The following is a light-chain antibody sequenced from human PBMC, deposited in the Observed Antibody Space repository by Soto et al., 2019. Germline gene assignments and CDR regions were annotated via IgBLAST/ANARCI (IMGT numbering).Light chain of an antibody. CDR1: SSDVGGYNF. Sequence: QSALTQPPCASGSPGQSVTISCTGASSDVGGYNFVSWYQQHPGKAPKLMIYDVTKRPSGVPDRFSGSKSGNTASLTVSGLQSDDEADYYCSSYAGSSLPVAFGGGTKLTVL. V-gene: IGLV2-8*01. CDR2: DVT. CDR3: SSYAGSSLPVA. J-gene: IGLJ2*01.